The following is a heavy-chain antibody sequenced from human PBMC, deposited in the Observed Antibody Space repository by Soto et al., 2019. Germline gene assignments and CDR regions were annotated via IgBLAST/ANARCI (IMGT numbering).Heavy chain of an antibody. CDR2: SSYSGST. CDR3: ARVWDSSGPNFDY. V-gene: IGHV4-31*03. J-gene: IGHJ4*02. D-gene: IGHD3-22*01. CDR1: GCSISSGGYY. Sequence: QVQLQEAGPGLVKPSQTLSLTCTVSGCSISSGGYYWSRSRQHPGKGLEWIGYSSYSGSTYYNSSLKSRVTISVDTSKNQFSLKLSSVTAADTAVYYCARVWDSSGPNFDYWGQGTLVTVSS.